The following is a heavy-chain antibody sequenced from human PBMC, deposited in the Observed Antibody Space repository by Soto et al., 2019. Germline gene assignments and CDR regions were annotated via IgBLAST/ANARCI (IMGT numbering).Heavy chain of an antibody. CDR2: ISAHNGNT. CDR1: GYTFTSYG. CDR3: ARGRYGDY. J-gene: IGHJ4*02. Sequence: QVHVVQSGAEVKKPGASVKVSCKCSGYTFTSYGITWVRQAPGQGLEWMGWISAHNGNTDYAQKLQGRVTVTRDTSTSTAYMELRSLRSDDTAVYYCARGRYGDYWGQGALVTVSS. V-gene: IGHV1-18*01. D-gene: IGHD1-1*01.